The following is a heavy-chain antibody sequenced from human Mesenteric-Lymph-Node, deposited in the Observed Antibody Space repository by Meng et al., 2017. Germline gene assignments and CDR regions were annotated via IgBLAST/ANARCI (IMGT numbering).Heavy chain of an antibody. V-gene: IGHV1-2*06. J-gene: IGHJ4*02. Sequence: QVQLVQSGAEVKKPGASVKVSCKASGYTFTVYYMHWVRQAPGQGLEWMGRINPPTGGINYAQEFQGRVAMTRDTSISTAYMELSRLRTDDTAVYYCAKIGSNHQFDLWGQGTLVTVSS. CDR3: AKIGSNHQFDL. CDR2: INPPTGGI. D-gene: IGHD4-11*01. CDR1: GYTFTVYY.